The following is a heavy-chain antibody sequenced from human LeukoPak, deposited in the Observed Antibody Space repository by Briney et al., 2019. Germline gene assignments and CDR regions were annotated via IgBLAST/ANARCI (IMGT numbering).Heavy chain of an antibody. D-gene: IGHD3-22*01. CDR2: ISSSSSYI. CDR3: ARVFGITMILGAFDI. J-gene: IGHJ3*02. V-gene: IGHV3-21*01. CDR1: GFTFSSYS. Sequence: GGSLRLSCAASGFTFSSYSMNWVRQAPGKGLEWVSSISSSSSYIYYADSVKGRFTISRDNAKNSLHLQMNSLRAEDTAVYYCARVFGITMILGAFDIWGQGTMVTVSS.